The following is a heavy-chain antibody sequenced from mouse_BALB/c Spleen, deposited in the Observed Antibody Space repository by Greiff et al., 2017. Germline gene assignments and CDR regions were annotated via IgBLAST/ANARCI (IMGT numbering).Heavy chain of an antibody. Sequence: LQQPGSELVRPGASVKLSCKASGYTFTSYWMHWVKQRPGQGLEWIGNIYPGSGSTNYDEKFKSKATLTVDTSSSTAYMQLSGLTSEDSAVYYCTRSGGYPYAMDYWGQGTSVTVSS. D-gene: IGHD2-14*01. V-gene: IGHV1S22*01. CDR1: GYTFTSYW. CDR2: IYPGSGST. CDR3: TRSGGYPYAMDY. J-gene: IGHJ4*01.